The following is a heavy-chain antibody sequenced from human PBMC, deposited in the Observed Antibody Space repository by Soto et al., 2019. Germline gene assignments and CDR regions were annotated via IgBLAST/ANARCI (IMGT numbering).Heavy chain of an antibody. V-gene: IGHV1-3*01. CDR3: ARDLESYGDPLTIFDY. CDR2: INAGNGNT. CDR1: GYTFTSYA. D-gene: IGHD4-17*01. J-gene: IGHJ4*02. Sequence: ASVKVSCKASGYTFTSYAMHWVRQAPGQRLEWMGWINAGNGNTKYSQKFQGRVTITRDTSASTAYMELSSLRSEDTAVYYCARDLESYGDPLTIFDYWGQGTLVIVSS.